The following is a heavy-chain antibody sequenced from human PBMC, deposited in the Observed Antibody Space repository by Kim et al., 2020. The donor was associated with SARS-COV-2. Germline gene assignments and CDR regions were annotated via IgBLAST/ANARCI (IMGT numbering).Heavy chain of an antibody. CDR2: ISGSGGST. CDR1: GFTFSSYA. J-gene: IGHJ3*02. Sequence: GGSLRLSCAASGFTFSSYAMSWVRQAPGKGLEWVSAISGSGGSTYYADSVKGRFTISRDNSKNTLYLQMNSLRAEDTAVYYCAKPITIFGPGLDAFDIWGQGTMVTVSS. D-gene: IGHD3-3*01. V-gene: IGHV3-23*01. CDR3: AKPITIFGPGLDAFDI.